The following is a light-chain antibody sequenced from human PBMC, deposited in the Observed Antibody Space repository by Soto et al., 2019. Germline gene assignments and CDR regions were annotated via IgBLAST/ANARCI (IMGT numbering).Light chain of an antibody. J-gene: IGLJ2*01. CDR1: SGLSSYA. CDR2: LNSDGSH. Sequence: QSVLTQSPSASASLGASVKLTCTLSSGLSSYAIAWHQQQPEKGPRYLMKLNSDGSHSKGDGIPDRFSGSSSGAERYLTISRLQSEDDADYSCQTWGTGIVVFGGGTKLTVL. CDR3: QTWGTGIVV. V-gene: IGLV4-69*01.